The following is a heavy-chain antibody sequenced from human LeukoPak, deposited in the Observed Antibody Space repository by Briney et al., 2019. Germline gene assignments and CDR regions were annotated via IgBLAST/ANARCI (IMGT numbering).Heavy chain of an antibody. CDR2: ISAYNGNT. CDR3: ASQVEELAYYYYAMDV. CDR1: GYTFTSYG. Sequence: GASVKVSCEASGYTFTSYGISWVRQAPGQGLEWMGWISAYNGNTNYAQKLQGRVTMTTDTSTSTAYMELRSLRSDDTAVYYCASQVEELAYYYYAMDVWGQGTTVTVSS. J-gene: IGHJ6*02. D-gene: IGHD1-26*01. V-gene: IGHV1-18*01.